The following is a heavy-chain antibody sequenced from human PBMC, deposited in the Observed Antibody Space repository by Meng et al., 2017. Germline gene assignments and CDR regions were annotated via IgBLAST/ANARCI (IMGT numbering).Heavy chain of an antibody. CDR2: IIPILGIA. D-gene: IGHD6-19*01. CDR3: ARGAVAGISLGGYYFDY. J-gene: IGHJ4*02. CDR1: GGTFSSYT. Sequence: SVKVSCKASGGTFSSYTISWVRQAPGQGLEWMGRIIPILGIANYAQKFQGRVTITADESTSTAYMELSSLRSEDTAVYYCARGAVAGISLGGYYFDYWGQGTLVTVSS. V-gene: IGHV1-69*02.